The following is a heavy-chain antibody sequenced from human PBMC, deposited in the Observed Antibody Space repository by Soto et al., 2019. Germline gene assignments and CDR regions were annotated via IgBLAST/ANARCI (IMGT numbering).Heavy chain of an antibody. V-gene: IGHV4-61*01. CDR1: GVSVNSGSFY. D-gene: IGHD4-17*01. CDR3: ARGATVTQYDY. J-gene: IGHJ4*02. CDR2: GSYSGTT. Sequence: QVQLQESGPGLVKPSETLSLTCTVSGVSVNSGSFYWAWIRQPPGKGLEWIGFGSYSGTTNYKPSLKGRVTISVDTSRSQISLKVTSLTAADTAVYYCARGATVTQYDYWAREPWSPSPQ.